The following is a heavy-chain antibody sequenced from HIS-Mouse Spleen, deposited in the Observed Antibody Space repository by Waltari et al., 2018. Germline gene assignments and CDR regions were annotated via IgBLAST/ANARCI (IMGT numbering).Heavy chain of an antibody. CDR2: ISYDGSNK. Sequence: QVQLVESGGGVVQTGRSLRLSCSASGFTFSSYGVHWVRQAPGKGLEWVAVISYDGSNKYYADSVKGRFTISRDNSKNTLYLQMNSLRAEDTAVYYCAKDKHHAFDYWGQGTLVTVSS. CDR1: GFTFSSYG. V-gene: IGHV3-30*18. J-gene: IGHJ4*02. CDR3: AKDKHHAFDY.